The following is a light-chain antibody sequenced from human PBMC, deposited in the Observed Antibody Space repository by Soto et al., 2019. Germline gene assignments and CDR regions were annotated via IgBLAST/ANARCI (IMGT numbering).Light chain of an antibody. J-gene: IGKJ2*01. CDR3: QQYNNWPQT. V-gene: IGKV1-5*03. Sequence: DIQMTQSPSTLSASVGDRVTITCRASHSISSSLAWYQQKPGKAPNLLIYKASSLQSGVPSRFSGSGSGTEFTLTISSLQPDDFATYYCQQYNNWPQTFGQGTKLEIK. CDR2: KAS. CDR1: HSISSS.